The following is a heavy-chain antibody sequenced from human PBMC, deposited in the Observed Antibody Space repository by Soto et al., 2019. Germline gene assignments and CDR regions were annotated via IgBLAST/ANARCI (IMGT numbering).Heavy chain of an antibody. J-gene: IGHJ6*02. CDR1: GGSISSYY. V-gene: IGHV4-59*01. CDR3: ARDRYSSSWYSSYYYYYGMDV. Sequence: SETLSLTCTVSGGSISSYYWSWIRRPPGKGLEWIGYIYYSGSTNYNPTLKSRVTISVDTSKNQFSLKLSSVTAADTAVYYCARDRYSSSWYSSYYYYYGMDVWGQGTTGTVS. CDR2: IYYSGST. D-gene: IGHD6-13*01.